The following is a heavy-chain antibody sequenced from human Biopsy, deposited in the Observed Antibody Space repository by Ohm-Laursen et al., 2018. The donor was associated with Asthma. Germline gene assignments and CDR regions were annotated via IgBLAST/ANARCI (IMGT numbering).Heavy chain of an antibody. D-gene: IGHD3-22*01. V-gene: IGHV3-30*03. Sequence: SLRLSCSASGFVFSQCGMHWVRQGPGKGLEWVALVSSDGHNKYYEDSVKGRFTISRDNSRNRLYLQINRLTVEDSAVYFCARQSGQDYGDSSGFDIWGQGTTVAVSS. CDR2: VSSDGHNK. CDR1: GFVFSQCG. CDR3: ARQSGQDYGDSSGFDI. J-gene: IGHJ3*02.